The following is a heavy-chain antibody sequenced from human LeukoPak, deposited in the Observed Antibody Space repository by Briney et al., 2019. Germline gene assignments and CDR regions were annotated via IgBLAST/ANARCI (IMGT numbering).Heavy chain of an antibody. CDR1: GFTFSYYY. CDR3: ARDHTYYGSGSPWGA. V-gene: IGHV3-11*04. CDR2: SSTSGTTI. D-gene: IGHD3-10*01. J-gene: IGHJ5*02. Sequence: GGSLRLSCAASGFTFSYYYMSWIRQAPGKGLEWVSYSSTSGTTIYYAASVKGRFTISRDNAKHSLYLQMNSLRAEDTAVYYCARDHTYYGSGSPWGAWGQGNLVTVSS.